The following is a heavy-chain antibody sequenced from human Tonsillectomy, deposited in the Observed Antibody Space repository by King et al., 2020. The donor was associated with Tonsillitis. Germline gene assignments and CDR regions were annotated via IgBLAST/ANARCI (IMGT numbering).Heavy chain of an antibody. V-gene: IGHV3-30*04. CDR2: ISYDGSNK. CDR1: GFTFSSYA. CDR3: AGDLNNCYNARIVDY. D-gene: IGHD5-24*01. J-gene: IGHJ4*02. Sequence: VQLVESGGGVVQPGRSLRLSCAASGFTFSSYAMHWVRQAPGKGLEWVAVISYDGSNKYYADSVKGRFTISRDNSKNTLYLQMNSLRAEDTAVYYCAGDLNNCYNARIVDYWGQGNMGTVSS.